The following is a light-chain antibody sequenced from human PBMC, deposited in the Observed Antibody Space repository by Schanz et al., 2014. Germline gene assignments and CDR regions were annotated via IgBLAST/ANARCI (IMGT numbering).Light chain of an antibody. J-gene: IGKJ4*01. CDR1: QSVNSNF. Sequence: DIVLTQSPGTLSLAPGDRATLSCRASQSVNSNFLAWYQQQSGQAPRLLIHDASTRATGIPGRFSGSGSGTDFTLTISRLEPEDFAVYYCQQSYSAPRTFGGGTKVEFK. V-gene: IGKV3-20*01. CDR3: QQSYSAPRT. CDR2: DAS.